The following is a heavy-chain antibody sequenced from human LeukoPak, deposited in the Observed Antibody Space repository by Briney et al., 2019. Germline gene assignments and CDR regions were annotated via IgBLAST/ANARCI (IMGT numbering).Heavy chain of an antibody. Sequence: PSETLSLTCAVSGGSFSGYYWSWIRQPPGKGLEWIGEINHSGSTNYNPSLKSRVTISVDTSKNQFSLKLSSVTAADTAVYHCARGGSLARSGYYGMDVWGQGTTVTVSS. V-gene: IGHV4-34*01. CDR2: INHSGST. CDR3: ARGGSLARSGYYGMDV. CDR1: GGSFSGYY. J-gene: IGHJ6*02. D-gene: IGHD2-15*01.